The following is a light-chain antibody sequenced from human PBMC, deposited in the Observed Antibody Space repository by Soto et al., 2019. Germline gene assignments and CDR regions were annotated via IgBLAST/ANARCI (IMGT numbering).Light chain of an antibody. CDR3: SSYTSRSTLV. V-gene: IGLV2-14*03. CDR2: DVS. Sequence: QSALTQPASVSGSPGQSITISCTGTSSDVGGYSYVSWYQQHPGKAPKLIIYDVSNRPSGVSNRFSGSKSGNTASLTISGLQAEDEADYYCSSYTSRSTLVFGGGTQLTVL. CDR1: SSDVGGYSY. J-gene: IGLJ2*01.